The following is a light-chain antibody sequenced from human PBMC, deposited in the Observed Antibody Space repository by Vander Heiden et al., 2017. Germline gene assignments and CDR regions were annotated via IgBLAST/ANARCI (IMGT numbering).Light chain of an antibody. J-gene: IGKJ2*01. V-gene: IGKV1-39*01. CDR2: AAS. CDR1: QSISSY. CDR3: QQSYSTPYT. Sequence: IHVTQSPSSLSASVGDRVTLTCRASQSISSYLDWYQQKPGKAPKLLIYAASSLQSGVPARFSGSGSGTDFTLTISSLQPEDFATYYCQQSYSTPYTFGQGTKLEIK.